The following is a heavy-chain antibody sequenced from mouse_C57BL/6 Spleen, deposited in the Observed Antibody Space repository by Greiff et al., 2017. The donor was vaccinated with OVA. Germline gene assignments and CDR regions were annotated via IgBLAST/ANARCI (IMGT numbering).Heavy chain of an antibody. CDR3: ARQCDGFAY. V-gene: IGHV1-64*01. Sequence: QVQLKQPGAELVKPGASVKLSCKASGYTFTSYWMHWVKQRPGQGLEWIGMIHPNSGSTNYNEKFKSKATLTVDKSSSTAYMQLSSLTSEDSAVYYCARQCDGFAYWGQGTLVTVSA. D-gene: IGHD6-1*01. CDR1: GYTFTSYW. J-gene: IGHJ3*01. CDR2: IHPNSGST.